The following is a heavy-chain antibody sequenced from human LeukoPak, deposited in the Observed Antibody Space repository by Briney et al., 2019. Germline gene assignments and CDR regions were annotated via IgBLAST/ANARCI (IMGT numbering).Heavy chain of an antibody. CDR1: GFTFSSYA. V-gene: IGHV3-23*01. J-gene: IGHJ4*02. CDR3: AKVSYHYYGSGSYVLDY. D-gene: IGHD3-10*01. CDR2: ISGSGGST. Sequence: GGSLRLSCAASGFTFSSYAMSWVRQAPGKGLEWVSAISGSGGSTYYADSVKGRFTISRDNSKNTLYLQMYSLRAEDTAVYYCAKVSYHYYGSGSYVLDYWGQGTLVTVSS.